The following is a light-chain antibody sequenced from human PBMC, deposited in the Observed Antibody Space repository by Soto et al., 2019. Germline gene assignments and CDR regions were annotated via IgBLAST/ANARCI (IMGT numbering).Light chain of an antibody. J-gene: IGKJ1*01. CDR1: QSVRGD. CDR3: QQCNNWPWT. CDR2: GTS. Sequence: EVLLTQFPATLSVSPGERVTLSCRASQSVRGDLAWFQQKPGKSPRLLIYGTSTRASGVPDRFSGSGSGTDFTLTINSLRSEDFAVYYCQQCNNWPWTFGQGTTVE. V-gene: IGKV3-15*01.